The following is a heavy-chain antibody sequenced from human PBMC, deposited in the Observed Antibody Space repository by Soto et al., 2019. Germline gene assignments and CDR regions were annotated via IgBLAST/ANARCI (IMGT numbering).Heavy chain of an antibody. J-gene: IGHJ5*02. CDR1: GGTIGRRCYP. CDR2: IYHSGST. V-gene: IGHV4-30-2*01. CDR3: ARRHPP. Sequence: SETLSLTFDVSGGTIGRRCYPGRGIRQPPGQGLEWIGYIYHSGSTYYNPSLKSRVTISVDRSKNQFSLKLSSVTAADTAVYYCARRHPPWGQGTLVTISS.